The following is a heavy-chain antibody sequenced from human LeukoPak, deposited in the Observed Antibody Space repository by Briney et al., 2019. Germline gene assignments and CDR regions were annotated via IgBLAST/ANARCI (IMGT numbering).Heavy chain of an antibody. CDR2: INPNSGGT. CDR3: ARGSHSSGWYGTLPFDP. J-gene: IGHJ5*02. D-gene: IGHD6-19*01. V-gene: IGHV1-2*02. CDR1: GYTFTGYY. Sequence: ASVKVSCKASGYTFTGYYMHWVRQAPGQGLEWMGWINPNSGGTNYAQKFQGRVTMTRDTSISTAYMELSRLRSDDTAVYYCARGSHSSGWYGTLPFDPWGQGTLVTVSS.